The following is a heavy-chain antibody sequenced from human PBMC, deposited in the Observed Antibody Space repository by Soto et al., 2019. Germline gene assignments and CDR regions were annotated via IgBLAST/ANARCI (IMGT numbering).Heavy chain of an antibody. CDR1: GYTYTSYS. CDR2: MNPNSGNT. D-gene: IGHD6-13*01. V-gene: IGHV1-8*01. J-gene: IGHJ3*02. Sequence: GASVKVSCKASGYTYTSYSLKWVRQANGQGLEWMGWMNPNSGNTGYAQKFQGRVTMTRNTSISKAYMELSSLRSEDTAVYYCARVAAAGTCGAFDIWGQGTMVTVSS. CDR3: ARVAAAGTCGAFDI.